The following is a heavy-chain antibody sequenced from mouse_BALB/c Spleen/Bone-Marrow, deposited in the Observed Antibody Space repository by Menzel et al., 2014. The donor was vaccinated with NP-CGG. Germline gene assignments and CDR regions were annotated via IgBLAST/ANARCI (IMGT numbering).Heavy chain of an antibody. CDR2: INPYNDGT. CDR3: ARRDYYGSSFYWYFDV. CDR1: GYTFTSYV. Sequence: QLVESGPELVKPGASVKMSCKASGYTFTSYVMHWVKQKPGQGLEWIGYINPYNDGTKYNEKFKGKATLTSDKSSSTAYMELSSLTSEDSAVYYCARRDYYGSSFYWYFDVWGAGTTVTVSS. D-gene: IGHD1-1*01. J-gene: IGHJ1*01. V-gene: IGHV1-14*01.